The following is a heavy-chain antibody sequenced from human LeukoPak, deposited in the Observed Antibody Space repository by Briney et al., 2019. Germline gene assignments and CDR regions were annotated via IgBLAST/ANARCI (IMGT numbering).Heavy chain of an antibody. CDR1: RFTFSSYW. D-gene: IGHD3-3*01. J-gene: IGHJ4*02. V-gene: IGHV3-7*01. Sequence: GGSLRLSCAASRFTFSSYWMSWVRQAPGKGLEWVANIKQDGSEKYYVDSVKGRFTISRDNAKNSLYLQMNSLRDEDTAVYYCARDMRYYDFWSATGRFDYWGQGTLVTVSS. CDR2: IKQDGSEK. CDR3: ARDMRYYDFWSATGRFDY.